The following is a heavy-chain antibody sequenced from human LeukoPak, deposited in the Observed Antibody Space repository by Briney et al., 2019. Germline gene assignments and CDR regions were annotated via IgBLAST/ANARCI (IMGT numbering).Heavy chain of an antibody. CDR1: GFTLSSYW. J-gene: IGHJ4*02. D-gene: IGHD3-10*01. V-gene: IGHV3-74*01. CDR3: ARVRVGAYDFEY. Sequence: GGSLRLSCAASGFTLSSYWMHWVRQVPGQGLVWVSRINPDGSTTTYADSVKGRFTISRDNAKNTLYLQMNSLRAEDTAVYYCARVRVGAYDFEYWGQGTLVTVSS. CDR2: INPDGSTT.